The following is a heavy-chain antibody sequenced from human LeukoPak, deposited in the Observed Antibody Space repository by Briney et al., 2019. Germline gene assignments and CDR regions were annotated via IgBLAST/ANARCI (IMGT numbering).Heavy chain of an antibody. CDR2: IHSDGSST. D-gene: IGHD3-22*01. Sequence: GGSLRLSCAASGFTFSSYWMHWVRQAPGKGLVWVSRIHSDGSSTSYADSVRGRFTISRDDAKSTLYLQMNSLRAADTAVHYCARSGWPYYFDYWGQGTLVTVSS. V-gene: IGHV3-74*01. J-gene: IGHJ4*02. CDR3: ARSGWPYYFDY. CDR1: GFTFSSYW.